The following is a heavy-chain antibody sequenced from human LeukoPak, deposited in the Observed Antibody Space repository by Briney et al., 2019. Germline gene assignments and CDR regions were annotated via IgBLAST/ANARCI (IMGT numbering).Heavy chain of an antibody. Sequence: PGGSLRLSCAASGFTFSDYYMNWIRQAPGKGLEWVSAISGSGGSTYYADSVKGRFTISRDNSKNTLYLQMNSLRAEDTAVYYCAKENDQNYYDSSGSFDYWGQGTLVTVSS. V-gene: IGHV3-23*01. D-gene: IGHD3-22*01. CDR2: ISGSGGST. CDR1: GFTFSDYY. J-gene: IGHJ4*02. CDR3: AKENDQNYYDSSGSFDY.